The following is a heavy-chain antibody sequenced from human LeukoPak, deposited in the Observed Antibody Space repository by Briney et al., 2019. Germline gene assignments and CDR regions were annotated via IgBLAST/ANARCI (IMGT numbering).Heavy chain of an antibody. J-gene: IGHJ5*02. CDR3: ARDVWFGDYRWFDP. D-gene: IGHD3-10*01. CDR1: GFTFSRYT. V-gene: IGHV3-48*01. Sequence: GGSLRLSCAASGFTFSRYTMNWVRQAPGKGLEWVSYISSSSSTIYYADSVKGRFTISRDNSKNTLYLQMSSLRAEDTAVYFCARDVWFGDYRWFDPWGQGTLVIVSS. CDR2: ISSSSSTI.